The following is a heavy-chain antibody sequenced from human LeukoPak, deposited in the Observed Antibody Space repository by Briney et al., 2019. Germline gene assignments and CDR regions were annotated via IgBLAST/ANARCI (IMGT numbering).Heavy chain of an antibody. D-gene: IGHD3-10*01. CDR2: ISWNSGSI. V-gene: IGHV3-9*01. CDR3: AKDVSYGSGTDYGMDV. Sequence: PGGSLRLSCAASGFTFDDYAMHWVRQAPGKGLEWVSGISWNSGSIGYADSVKGRFTISRDNAKNSLYLQMNSPRAEDTALYYCAKDVSYGSGTDYGMDVWGQGTTVTVSS. J-gene: IGHJ6*02. CDR1: GFTFDDYA.